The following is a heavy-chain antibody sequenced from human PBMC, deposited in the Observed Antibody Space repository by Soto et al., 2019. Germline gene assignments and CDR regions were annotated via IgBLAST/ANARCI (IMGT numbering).Heavy chain of an antibody. Sequence: PGGSLRLSCAASGFTFSSYAMSWVRQAPGKGLEWVSFICERGDCTYYADSVKGRFTISRDNSKNTLYLQMNSLSAEDTAVYYCTKRLGGSYSHLDCWGQGTLVTVSS. CDR3: TKRLGGSYSHLDC. D-gene: IGHD1-26*01. V-gene: IGHV3-23*01. J-gene: IGHJ4*02. CDR2: ICERGDCT. CDR1: GFTFSSYA.